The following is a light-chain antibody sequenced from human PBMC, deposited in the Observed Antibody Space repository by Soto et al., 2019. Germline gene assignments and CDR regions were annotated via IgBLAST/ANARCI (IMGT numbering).Light chain of an antibody. Sequence: QLVLTQPPSVSGAPVQSVTISCTGNSSNLGAGYDVHWYQQLPGAAPKLVIFGNRNRPSGVPERFSGSKSGTSASLAITGLQAEDEADYYCQAYDYSLTASVFGGGTKLTVL. V-gene: IGLV1-40*01. CDR3: QAYDYSLTASV. J-gene: IGLJ3*02. CDR1: SSNLGAGYD. CDR2: GNR.